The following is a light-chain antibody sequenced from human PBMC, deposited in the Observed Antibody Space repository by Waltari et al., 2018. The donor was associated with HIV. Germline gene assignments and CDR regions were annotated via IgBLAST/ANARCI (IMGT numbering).Light chain of an antibody. J-gene: IGLJ1*01. CDR3: QSTDITGTYAV. Sequence: YELTQSPSVSVSPGQTATINCFGDALPKQFAYWYQHKPGQAPLLLIAKDKERPSGSPDRFSGSGSGTTVTLTISGVRAEDEADYYCQSTDITGTYAVFGPGTKVTVL. CDR1: ALPKQF. CDR2: KDK. V-gene: IGLV3-25*03.